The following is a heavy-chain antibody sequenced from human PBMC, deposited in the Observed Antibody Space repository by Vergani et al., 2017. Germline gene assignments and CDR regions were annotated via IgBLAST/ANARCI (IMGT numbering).Heavy chain of an antibody. CDR3: ARGNVDTAMVRGGAYYYYYYGMDV. V-gene: IGHV1-8*01. D-gene: IGHD5-18*01. J-gene: IGHJ6*02. CDR1: GYTFTSYD. CDR2: MNPNSGNT. Sequence: QVQLVQSGAEVKKPGASVKVSCKASGYTFTSYDINWVRQATGQGLEWMGWMNPNSGNTGYAQKFQGRVTMTRNTSISTAYMELSSLRSEDTAVYYCARGNVDTAMVRGGAYYYYYYGMDVWGQGTTVTVSS.